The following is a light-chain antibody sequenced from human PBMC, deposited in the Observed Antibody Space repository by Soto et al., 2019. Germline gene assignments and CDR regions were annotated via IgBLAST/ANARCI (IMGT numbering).Light chain of an antibody. Sequence: EIVMTQSPATLSVSPGERATLSCRASQSVSSNLSWYQQKPGQAPRLLIYGASTRATGIPARFSGSGSGTEFTLTISSLQSEDFAVYYCKQYNNWPPRGRTFGKGTKVEIK. J-gene: IGKJ1*01. CDR1: QSVSSN. CDR3: KQYNNWPPRGRT. CDR2: GAS. V-gene: IGKV3-15*01.